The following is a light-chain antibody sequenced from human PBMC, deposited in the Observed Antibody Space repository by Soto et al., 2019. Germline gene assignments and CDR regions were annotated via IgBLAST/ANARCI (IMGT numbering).Light chain of an antibody. V-gene: IGKV3-20*01. CDR2: GAS. CDR1: QSVSSSY. Sequence: EIVLTQSPGTLSLSPGERATLSCRASQSVSSSYLAWYQQKPGQAPRLLIYGASSRATGIPDRFSGSGSGTDFTLTISRLEPEDFALHYCQQYGSSPGTFGGGTKVEIK. J-gene: IGKJ4*01. CDR3: QQYGSSPGT.